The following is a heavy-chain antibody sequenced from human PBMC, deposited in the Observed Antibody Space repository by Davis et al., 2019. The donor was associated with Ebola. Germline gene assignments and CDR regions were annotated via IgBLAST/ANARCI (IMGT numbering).Heavy chain of an antibody. CDR1: GFTFSNAW. V-gene: IGHV3-23*01. Sequence: GGSLRLSCAASGFTFSNAWMSWVRQAPGKGLEWVSSINGRGSIIDYTDSVKGRFTISRDNSKNTLSLEMNSLKDEDTAVYYCAKTNWDGDSPGILDSWGRGTLVTVSS. CDR3: AKTNWDGDSPGILDS. D-gene: IGHD7-27*01. CDR2: INGRGSII. J-gene: IGHJ4*02.